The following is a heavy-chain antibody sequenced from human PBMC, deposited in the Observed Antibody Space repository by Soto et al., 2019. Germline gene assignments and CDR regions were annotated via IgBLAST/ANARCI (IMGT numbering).Heavy chain of an antibody. CDR1: GGSITSSSHF. J-gene: IGHJ5*02. CDR3: AGQTFTIAAASYGRSNWFDP. Sequence: SETLSLTCSASGGSITSSSHFWGWVRQPPGKGLEWVGTIYFTGNTYYTPSLKSRLTMSIDTSKNEFSLRLNSVTAADTAVYYCAGQTFTIAAASYGRSNWFDPWGPGTLVTVSS. CDR2: IYFTGNT. V-gene: IGHV4-39*01. D-gene: IGHD6-25*01.